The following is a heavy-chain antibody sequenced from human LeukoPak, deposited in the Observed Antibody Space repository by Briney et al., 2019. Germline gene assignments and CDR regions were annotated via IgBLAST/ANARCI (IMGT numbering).Heavy chain of an antibody. CDR3: ARESLGFDWLFGLFDY. Sequence: GGSLRLSCAVSGFTFSDYYMSWIRQAPGKGLEWVSGISGSGDSTYYAESVKGRFTISRDNSKNTLYLQMNSLRAEDTAVYYCARESLGFDWLFGLFDYWGQGTLVTVSS. CDR1: GFTFSDYY. J-gene: IGHJ4*02. CDR2: ISGSGDST. D-gene: IGHD3-9*01. V-gene: IGHV3-23*01.